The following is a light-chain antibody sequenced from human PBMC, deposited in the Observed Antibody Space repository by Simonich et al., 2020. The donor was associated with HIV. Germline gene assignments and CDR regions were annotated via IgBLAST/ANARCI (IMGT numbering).Light chain of an antibody. CDR3: QQYGSSFT. V-gene: IGKV3-20*01. J-gene: IGKJ3*01. CDR2: GAS. Sequence: IVLTQSPGTLSLSPGERATLSCRASQSVSSSYLAWYQQKPGQAPRLLILGASSRATGIPDRFSGSGSGTDFTLTISRLEPEDFAVYYCQQYGSSFTFGPGTKVDIK. CDR1: QSVSSSY.